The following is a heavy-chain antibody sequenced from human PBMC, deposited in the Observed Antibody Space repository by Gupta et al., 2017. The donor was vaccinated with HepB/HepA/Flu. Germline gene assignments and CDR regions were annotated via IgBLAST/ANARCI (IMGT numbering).Heavy chain of an antibody. V-gene: IGHV4-34*01. J-gene: IGHJ4*02. CDR3: ARGPPADWGATNPDFDY. CDR2: INHSGST. D-gene: IGHD1-26*01. CDR1: GGSFSGYY. Sequence: QVQLQQWGAGLLKPSETLSLTCAVYGGSFSGYYWSWIRQPPGKGLEGIGEINHSGSTNYNPYRKRRVTISVETSKNQVSLKLSSVTAAETAVDYCARGPPADWGATNPDFDYGGQGTLVTVSS.